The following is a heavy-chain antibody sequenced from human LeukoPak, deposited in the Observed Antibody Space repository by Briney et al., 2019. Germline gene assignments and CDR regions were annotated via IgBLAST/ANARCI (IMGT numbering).Heavy chain of an antibody. Sequence: PGGSLRLSCAASGFTFSSYEMNWVRQAPGKGLEWIGSIYHSGSTYYNPSLKSRVTISVDTSKNQFSLKLSSVTAADTAVYYCARYSRDLRHRTPIDYWGQGTLVTVSS. CDR2: IYHSGST. V-gene: IGHV4-38-2*01. CDR3: ARYSRDLRHRTPIDY. D-gene: IGHD2-21*01. CDR1: GFTFSSYE. J-gene: IGHJ4*02.